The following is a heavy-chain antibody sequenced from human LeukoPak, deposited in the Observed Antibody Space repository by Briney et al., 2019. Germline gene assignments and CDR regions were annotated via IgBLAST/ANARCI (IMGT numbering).Heavy chain of an antibody. CDR3: ARDHPSRYAFDI. CDR2: IKQDGSEK. J-gene: IGHJ3*02. D-gene: IGHD3-16*01. V-gene: IGHV3-7*01. CDR1: GFTFTTYW. Sequence: PGGSLRLSCAASGFTFTTYWMSWVRQAPGKGLEWVANIKQDGSEKYYVDSVKGRFTISRDNAKNSLYLQMNSLRAEDTAVYYCARDHPSRYAFDIWGQGTMVTVSS.